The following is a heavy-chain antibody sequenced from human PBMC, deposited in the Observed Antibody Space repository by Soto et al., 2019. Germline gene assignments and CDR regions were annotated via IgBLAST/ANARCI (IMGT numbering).Heavy chain of an antibody. Sequence: QVQLVESGGGVVQPGRSLRLSCAASGFTFSSYTMHWVRQAAGKGLEWVALISYDGSNKNYADSVKGLFTISRDNSKKAQYRRTNSLRAEDTAVYHCARGWIQLWSGLFDYWGQGTQVTVSS. D-gene: IGHD5-18*01. J-gene: IGHJ4*02. CDR2: ISYDGSNK. CDR3: ARGWIQLWSGLFDY. V-gene: IGHV3-30-3*01. CDR1: GFTFSSYT.